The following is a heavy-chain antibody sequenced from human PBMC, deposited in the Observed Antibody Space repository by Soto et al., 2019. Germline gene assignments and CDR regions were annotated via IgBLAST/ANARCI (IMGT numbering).Heavy chain of an antibody. CDR1: EFIFSNYA. V-gene: IGHV3-23*01. D-gene: IGHD6-19*01. CDR3: AIPSGLTVSGPDY. CDR2: ISGNGGDT. J-gene: IGHJ4*02. Sequence: SLRLPCAASEFIFSNYAMSWFRQAPGKGLEWVSAISGNGGDTYYADSVKGRFTISRDNSKNTLYLQMNSLRAEDTAVYYCAIPSGLTVSGPDYWGQGTLVTVSS.